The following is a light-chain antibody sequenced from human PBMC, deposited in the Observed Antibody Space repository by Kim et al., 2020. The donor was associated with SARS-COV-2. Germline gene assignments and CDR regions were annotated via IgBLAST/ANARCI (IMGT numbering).Light chain of an antibody. CDR2: DVS. CDR1: SSDVGGYNY. V-gene: IGLV2-14*03. CDR3: SSYTSSSTWV. Sequence: GQSITISCTVTSSDVGGYNYVSWYQQHPGKAPKLMNYDVSNRPSGVSNRFSGSKSGNTASLTISGLQAEDEADYYCSSYTSSSTWVFGGGTQLTVL. J-gene: IGLJ3*02.